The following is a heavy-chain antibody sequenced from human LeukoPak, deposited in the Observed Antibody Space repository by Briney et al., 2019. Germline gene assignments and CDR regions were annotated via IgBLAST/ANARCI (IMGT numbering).Heavy chain of an antibody. D-gene: IGHD3-10*01. CDR2: ISPSGDIT. Sequence: GGSLRLSCAASGFTFSNHGMNWVRQAPGKGLEWVSGISPSGDITYYADSVKGRFTVSRDNSKNTVYLQVISLTAEDTAVYYCAKDDAWLRFGEWSQGTLVTVSS. CDR3: AKDDAWLRFGE. J-gene: IGHJ4*02. V-gene: IGHV3-23*01. CDR1: GFTFSNHG.